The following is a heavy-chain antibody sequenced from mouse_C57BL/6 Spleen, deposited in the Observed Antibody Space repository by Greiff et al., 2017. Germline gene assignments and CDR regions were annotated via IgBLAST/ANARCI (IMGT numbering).Heavy chain of an antibody. CDR1: GYTFTSYW. V-gene: IGHV1-64*01. CDR2: INPNSGSN. D-gene: IGHD1-1*01. Sequence: QVQLKQSGAELVKPGASVKLSCKASGYTFTSYWMHWVKQRPGQGLEWIGMINPNSGSNNYNEKFKSKATLTVDKSSSTAYMQLSSLTSEDSAGCCCAKYDGSKEEYWGKGTTLTVSS. J-gene: IGHJ2*01. CDR3: AKYDGSKEEY.